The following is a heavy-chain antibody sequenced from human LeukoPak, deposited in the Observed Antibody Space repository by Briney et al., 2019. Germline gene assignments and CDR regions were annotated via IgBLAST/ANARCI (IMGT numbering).Heavy chain of an antibody. CDR3: ARGGVVVVTPFDL. CDR1: GFTFSSYG. D-gene: IGHD3-22*01. CDR2: IWYDGSNK. J-gene: IGHJ2*01. Sequence: GRSLRLSCAASGFTFSSYGMHWVCQAPGKGLEWVAVIWYDGSNKYYADSVKGRFTISRDNSKNTLYLQMNSLRAEDTAVYYCARGGVVVVTPFDLWGRGTLVTVSS. V-gene: IGHV3-33*01.